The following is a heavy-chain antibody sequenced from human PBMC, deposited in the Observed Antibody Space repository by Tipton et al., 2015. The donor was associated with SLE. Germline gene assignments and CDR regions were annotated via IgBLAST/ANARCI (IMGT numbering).Heavy chain of an antibody. CDR3: ARDWDRGAFDI. CDR2: IYSGGST. V-gene: IGHV3-53*05. D-gene: IGHD1-26*01. J-gene: IGHJ3*02. CDR1: GGSISSGDYY. Sequence: LSLTCTVSGGSISSGDYYWSWIRQPPGKGLEWVSVIYSGGSTYYADSVKGRFTISRDNSKNTLYLQMNSLRAEDTAVYYCARDWDRGAFDIWGQGTMVTVSS.